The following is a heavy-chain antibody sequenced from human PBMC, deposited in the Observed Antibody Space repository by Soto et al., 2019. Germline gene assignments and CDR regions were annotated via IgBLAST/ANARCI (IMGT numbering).Heavy chain of an antibody. CDR1: GGSISSSSYY. J-gene: IGHJ2*01. CDR2: IYYSGST. D-gene: IGHD3-22*01. V-gene: IGHV4-39*01. Sequence: SETLSLICTVSGGSISSSSYYWGWIRQPPGKGLEWIGSIYYSGSTYYNPSLKSRVTISVDTSKNQFSLKLSSVTAADTAVYYCARPLHAYYYDSSGLDLYFDLWGRGTLATVSS. CDR3: ARPLHAYYYDSSGLDLYFDL.